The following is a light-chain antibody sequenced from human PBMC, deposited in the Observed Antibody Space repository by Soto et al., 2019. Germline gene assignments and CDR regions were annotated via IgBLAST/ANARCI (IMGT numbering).Light chain of an antibody. CDR2: GAS. J-gene: IGKJ2*01. CDR1: QSVTSN. Sequence: EIVMTQSPATLSVSPGERATLSCRASQSVTSNLAWYQQKPGQAPRLLIYGASTRAPGGPAGLNGSGSGTEFTLTISSLLSEDFAVYYCQQYNSWPYTFGQGTKLEIK. CDR3: QQYNSWPYT. V-gene: IGKV3-15*01.